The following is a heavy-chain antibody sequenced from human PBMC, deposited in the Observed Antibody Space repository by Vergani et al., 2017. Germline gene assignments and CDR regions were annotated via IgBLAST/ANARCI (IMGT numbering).Heavy chain of an antibody. J-gene: IGHJ3*02. CDR3: ARGPIAEILWGAVTDAFEI. D-gene: IGHD3-10*01. CDR2: ISSSSSTR. CDR1: GFTFSSYS. V-gene: IGHV3-48*04. Sequence: EVQLVESGGGLVQPGGSLRLSCAASGFTFSSYSMNWVRQAPGKGLEWVSYISSSSSTRYYADSVKGRFTISRDNAKNSLYLQMNSLRAEDTAVYYCARGPIAEILWGAVTDAFEIWGQGTMVTVSS.